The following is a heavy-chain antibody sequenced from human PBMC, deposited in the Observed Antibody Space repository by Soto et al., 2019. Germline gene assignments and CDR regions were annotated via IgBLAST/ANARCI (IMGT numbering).Heavy chain of an antibody. V-gene: IGHV3-72*01. Sequence: EVQLVESGGGLVQPGGSLRLSCTASGFTFSDHYMDWVRQAPGKGLEWVGRTRNKANSYTTEYAASVKGRFTISRDDSKNSLYLQMESLQTEDTAVYFCARPSYGSGTYYFDYWGQGTLVTVSS. CDR3: ARPSYGSGTYYFDY. CDR1: GFTFSDHY. CDR2: TRNKANSYTT. D-gene: IGHD3-10*01. J-gene: IGHJ4*02.